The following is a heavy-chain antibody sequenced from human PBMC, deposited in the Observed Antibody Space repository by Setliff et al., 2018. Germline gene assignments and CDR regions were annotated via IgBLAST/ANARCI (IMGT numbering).Heavy chain of an antibody. V-gene: IGHV1-2*04. J-gene: IGHJ6*02. Sequence: GASVKVSCKASGYTFTGYYMHWVRQAPGQGLEWMGWINPNSGGTNYAQKFQGWVTMTRDTSISTAYMELSRLRSDDTAVYYCARDLLYSGSYFGYYYGMDVWGRGTTVTVSS. D-gene: IGHD1-26*01. CDR1: GYTFTGYY. CDR2: INPNSGGT. CDR3: ARDLLYSGSYFGYYYGMDV.